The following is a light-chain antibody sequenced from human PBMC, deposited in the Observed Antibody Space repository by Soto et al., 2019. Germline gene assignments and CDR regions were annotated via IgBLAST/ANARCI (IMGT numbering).Light chain of an antibody. CDR2: AAS. V-gene: IGKV3-11*01. CDR1: QSVSSS. J-gene: IGKJ4*01. CDR3: QQRRSWPLT. Sequence: EIVLTQSPATLSLSPGDRATLSCRASQSVSSSFAWYQQKPGQAPRLLIYAASNRATGIPARFSGSGSGTDCTLTISSLEPEDFAVYYCQQRRSWPLTFGGGNKVEIK.